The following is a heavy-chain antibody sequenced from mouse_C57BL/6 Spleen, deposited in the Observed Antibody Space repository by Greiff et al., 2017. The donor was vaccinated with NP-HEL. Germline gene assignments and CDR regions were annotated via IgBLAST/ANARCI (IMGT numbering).Heavy chain of an antibody. Sequence: QVQLQQSGAELARPGASVKLSCKASGYTFTSYGISWVKQRTGQGLEWIGEIYPRSGNTYYNEKFKGKATLTADKSSSTAYMELRSLTSEDSAVYFCARGGGSQPFFDYWGQGTTLTVSS. CDR1: GYTFTSYG. V-gene: IGHV1-81*01. D-gene: IGHD6-1*01. CDR3: ARGGGSQPFFDY. J-gene: IGHJ2*01. CDR2: IYPRSGNT.